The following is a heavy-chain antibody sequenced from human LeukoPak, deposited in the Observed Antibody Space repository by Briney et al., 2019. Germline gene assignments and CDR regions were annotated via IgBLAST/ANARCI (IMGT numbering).Heavy chain of an antibody. CDR3: ARTHYYGSGAVDY. D-gene: IGHD3-10*01. CDR2: INHSGST. V-gene: IGHV4-34*01. CDR1: GGSFSGYY. Sequence: PSETLSLTCAVYGGSFSGYYWSWIRQPPGKGLEWIGEINHSGSTNYNPSLKSRVTISVDTSKNQFSLKLSSVTAADTAVYYCARTHYYGSGAVDYWGQGTLVTVSS. J-gene: IGHJ4*02.